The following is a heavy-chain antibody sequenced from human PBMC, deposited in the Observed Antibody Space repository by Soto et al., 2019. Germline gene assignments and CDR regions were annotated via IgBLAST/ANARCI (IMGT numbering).Heavy chain of an antibody. CDR2: VYYSGST. V-gene: IGHV4-31*03. CDR1: GGSISSGGYY. Sequence: QVQLQESGPGLVKPSQTLSLTCTVSGGSISSGGYYWSWIRQHPGKGLEWLGYVYYSGSTYYSPPLTSRVTISVDTSKNQFALKLSSVTAADTAVYYCERVDRANGNYVYWGQGTLVTVSS. J-gene: IGHJ4*02. CDR3: ERVDRANGNYVY. D-gene: IGHD1-7*01.